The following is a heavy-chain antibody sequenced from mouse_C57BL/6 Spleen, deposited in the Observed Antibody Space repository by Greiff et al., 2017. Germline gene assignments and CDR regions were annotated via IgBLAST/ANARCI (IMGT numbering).Heavy chain of an antibody. J-gene: IGHJ2*01. V-gene: IGHV1-42*01. CDR2: LNPSTGGT. CDR3: ARYDKEGYYFDY. D-gene: IGHD2-12*01. CDR1: GYSFTGYY. Sequence: VQLQQSGPELVKPGASVKISCKASGYSFTGYYMNWVKQSPEKSLEWIGELNPSTGGTTYNQKFKAKATLTVDKSSSTAYMQLKSLTSEDSAVYYCARYDKEGYYFDYWGQGTTLTVSS.